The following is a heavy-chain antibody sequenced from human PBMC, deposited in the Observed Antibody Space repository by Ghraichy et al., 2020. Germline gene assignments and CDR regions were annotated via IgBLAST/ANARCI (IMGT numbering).Heavy chain of an antibody. J-gene: IGHJ4*02. CDR3: AKPNNNWNDAGVPFFDD. Sequence: GGSLRLSCAASGFTFSSYAMHWVRRAPGRGLEWVSVISGSGGSTFYADSVKGRFTISRDNSRNTPHLQMNSLRAEDTAVYYCAKPNNNWNDAGVPFFDDWGQGTLVTVSS. CDR1: GFTFSSYA. CDR2: ISGSGGST. V-gene: IGHV3-23*01. D-gene: IGHD1-1*01.